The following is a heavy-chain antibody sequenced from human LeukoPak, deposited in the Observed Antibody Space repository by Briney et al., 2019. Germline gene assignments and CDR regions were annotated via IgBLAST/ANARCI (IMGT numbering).Heavy chain of an antibody. CDR2: IYHSGST. D-gene: IGHD2-15*01. Sequence: SETLSLTCTVSGGSISSYYWSWIRQPPGKGLEWIGSIYHSGSTYYNPSLKSRVTISVDTSKNQFSLKLSSVTAADTAVYYCARACYCSGGSCSLLYYWGQGTLVTVSS. V-gene: IGHV4-38-2*02. CDR3: ARACYCSGGSCSLLYY. CDR1: GGSISSYY. J-gene: IGHJ4*02.